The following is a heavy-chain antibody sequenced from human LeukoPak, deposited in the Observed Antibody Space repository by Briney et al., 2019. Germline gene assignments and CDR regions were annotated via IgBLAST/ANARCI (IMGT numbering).Heavy chain of an antibody. J-gene: IGHJ4*02. CDR1: GYSISSGYY. CDR3: ARRGYYDSVEDY. CDR2: IYYSGST. D-gene: IGHD3-22*01. Sequence: SETLSLTCAVSGYSISSGYYWGWIRQPPGKGLEWIGSIYYSGSTYYNPSLKSRVTISVDTSKNQFSLKLSSVTAADTAVYYCARRGYYDSVEDYWGQGTLVTVSS. V-gene: IGHV4-38-2*01.